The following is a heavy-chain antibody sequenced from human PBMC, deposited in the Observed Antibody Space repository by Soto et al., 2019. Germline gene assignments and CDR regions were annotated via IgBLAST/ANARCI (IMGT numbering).Heavy chain of an antibody. CDR3: ARAVAAYLDY. CDR1: GYTVPSYY. V-gene: IGHV1-46*01. D-gene: IGHD6-19*01. J-gene: IGHJ4*02. Sequence: QVQLVQSGAEVKKPGASVKVSCKASGYTVPSYYIHWVRQAPGQGLEWMGIINASGGRTSYAQRFQGRVTMTRDTSTSTVYMEMSSLRAEDTAVYYCARAVAAYLDYWGQGTLVTVSS. CDR2: INASGGRT.